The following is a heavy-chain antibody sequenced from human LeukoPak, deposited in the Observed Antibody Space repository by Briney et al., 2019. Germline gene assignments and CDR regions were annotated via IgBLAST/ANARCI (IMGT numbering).Heavy chain of an antibody. CDR3: ARDLDTSLVTGFS. J-gene: IGHJ4*02. CDR2: INGDGNIA. V-gene: IGHV3-74*01. Sequence: GGSLRLSCAASGFTFSSYWMHWVRQAPGEGLVWVSRINGDGNIADYADSAKGRLTISRDNAKNTLYLQLSSLRAEDTAVYYCARDLDTSLVTGFSWGQGTLVTVSS. D-gene: IGHD5-18*01. CDR1: GFTFSSYW.